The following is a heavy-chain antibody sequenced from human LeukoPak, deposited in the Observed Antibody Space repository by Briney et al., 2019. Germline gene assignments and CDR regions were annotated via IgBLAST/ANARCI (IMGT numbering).Heavy chain of an antibody. V-gene: IGHV3-21*01. D-gene: IGHD2-2*01. J-gene: IGHJ3*02. CDR2: ISSSSSYI. CDR1: GFTFSSYS. CDR3: AREPAPDCSSTSCYGYAFDI. Sequence: GGSLRLSCAASGFTFSSYSMNWVRQAPGKGLEWVSSISSSSSYIYYADSVKGQFTISRDNAKNSLYLQMNSLRAEDTAVYYCAREPAPDCSSTSCYGYAFDIWGQGTMVTVSS.